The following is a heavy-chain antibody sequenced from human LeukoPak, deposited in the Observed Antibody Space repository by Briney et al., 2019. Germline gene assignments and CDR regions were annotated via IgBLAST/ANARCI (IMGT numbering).Heavy chain of an antibody. J-gene: IGHJ4*02. CDR2: IIPIFGTA. V-gene: IGHV1-69*06. CDR3: ARSDNRAVAGTETFDY. CDR1: GGTFSSYA. Sequence: GGSVKVSCKASGGTFSSYAISWVRQAPGQGLEWMGGIIPIFGTANYAQKFQGRVTITADKSTSTAYMELSSLRSEDTAVYYCARSDNRAVAGTETFDYWGQGTLVTVSS. D-gene: IGHD6-19*01.